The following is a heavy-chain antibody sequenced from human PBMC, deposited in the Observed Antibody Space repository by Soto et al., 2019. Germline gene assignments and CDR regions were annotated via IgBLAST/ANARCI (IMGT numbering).Heavy chain of an antibody. Sequence: SETLSLTCTFSGASVSIYYGGWTRQSQGKGLEWIGYIYYSGSTNYKPSLKSRVTISVDTSKNQFSLKVSSATAADTAVYYCARHSNRNYGLYYFDYWGLGALVTVSS. V-gene: IGHV4-59*08. CDR2: IYYSGST. CDR1: GASVSIYY. D-gene: IGHD4-4*01. J-gene: IGHJ4*02. CDR3: ARHSNRNYGLYYFDY.